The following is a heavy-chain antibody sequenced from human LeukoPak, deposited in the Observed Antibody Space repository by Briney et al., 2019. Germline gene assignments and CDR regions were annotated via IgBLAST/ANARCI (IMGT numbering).Heavy chain of an antibody. J-gene: IGHJ4*02. Sequence: GASVKVSCKAAGYTFTCYYMHWVRQAPGQGLEWMGWINPNSGGTNYAQKFQGRVTMTRDTSISTAYMELSRLRSDDTAVYYCARARYYAFWSGYDYWGQGTLVTVSS. V-gene: IGHV1-2*02. D-gene: IGHD3-3*01. CDR3: ARARYYAFWSGYDY. CDR2: INPNSGGT. CDR1: GYTFTCYY.